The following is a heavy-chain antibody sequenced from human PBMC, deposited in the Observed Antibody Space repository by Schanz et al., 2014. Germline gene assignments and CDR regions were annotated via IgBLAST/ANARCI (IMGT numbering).Heavy chain of an antibody. Sequence: QVQLVDSGGGLVKPGGSLRLSCAASGFTFSHYYMTWIRQAPGKGLEWVSDISDSGDSTHYADSVKGRFTISRDNAKNSLFLQMNSLSAEDTAVYYCAKVAPAATYLDSWGLGTLVTVSS. CDR2: ISDSGDST. V-gene: IGHV3-11*01. D-gene: IGHD2-2*01. J-gene: IGHJ4*02. CDR3: AKVAPAATYLDS. CDR1: GFTFSHYY.